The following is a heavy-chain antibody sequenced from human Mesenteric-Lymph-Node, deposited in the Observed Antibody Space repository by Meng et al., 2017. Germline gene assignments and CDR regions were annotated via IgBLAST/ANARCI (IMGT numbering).Heavy chain of an antibody. Sequence: ASVKVSCKASGGTFSSYAISWVRQAPGQGLEWMGWINPNSGGTNYAQKFQGRVTMTRDTSISTAYMELSRLRSDDTAVYYCARDHPYGDLPHYWGQGTLVTVSS. CDR2: INPNSGGT. V-gene: IGHV1-2*02. J-gene: IGHJ4*02. D-gene: IGHD4-17*01. CDR3: ARDHPYGDLPHY. CDR1: GGTFSSYA.